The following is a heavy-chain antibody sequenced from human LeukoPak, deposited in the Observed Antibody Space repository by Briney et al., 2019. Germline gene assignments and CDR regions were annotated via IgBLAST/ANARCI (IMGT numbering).Heavy chain of an antibody. CDR1: GFTFSSYG. J-gene: IGHJ6*02. Sequence: GGSLRLSCAASGFTFSSYGMHWVRQAPGKGLEWVAVISYDGSNKYYADSVKGRFTISRDNSKNTLYLQMNSLRAEDTAVCYCAKEGSRTTVTTAHKSEYYYYYYGMDVWGQGTTVTVSS. CDR3: AKEGSRTTVTTAHKSEYYYYYYGMDV. D-gene: IGHD4-17*01. CDR2: ISYDGSNK. V-gene: IGHV3-30*18.